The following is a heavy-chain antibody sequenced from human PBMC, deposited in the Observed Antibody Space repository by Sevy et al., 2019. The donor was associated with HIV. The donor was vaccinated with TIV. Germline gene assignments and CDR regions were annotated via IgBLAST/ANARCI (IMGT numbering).Heavy chain of an antibody. J-gene: IGHJ4*02. CDR3: ARDKPQGVVIIPGSMWGGVDY. CDR1: GYTFKTYG. Sequence: ASVKVSCKTFGYTFKTYGISWVRQAPGQGLEWMGWISAYSGDTNFAQKFQGRVTKTTDTSTGTAYMELSSLRSDDTAVYFCARDKPQGVVIIPGSMWGGVDYWGQGTVVTVSS. D-gene: IGHD2-2*01. V-gene: IGHV1-18*01. CDR2: ISAYSGDT.